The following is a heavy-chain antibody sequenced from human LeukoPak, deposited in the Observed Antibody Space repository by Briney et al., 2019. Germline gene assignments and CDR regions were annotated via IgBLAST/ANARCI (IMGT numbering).Heavy chain of an antibody. Sequence: GGSLRLSCAASGFTFSNYAMSWVRQAPGKGLEWVSAIRGSGGSTYYADSVKGRFTISRDNAKNSLYLQMNSLRAEDTAVYYCARISGSGSYYGPFDYWGQGTPVTVSS. CDR2: IRGSGGST. CDR3: ARISGSGSYYGPFDY. V-gene: IGHV3-23*01. D-gene: IGHD3-10*01. CDR1: GFTFSNYA. J-gene: IGHJ4*02.